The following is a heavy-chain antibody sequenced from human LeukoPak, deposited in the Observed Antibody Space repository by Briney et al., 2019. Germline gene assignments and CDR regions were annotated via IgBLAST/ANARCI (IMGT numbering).Heavy chain of an antibody. Sequence: GGSLRLSCAASGFTFSSYWMHWVRQVPGQGLVWVSHIDGDGRIINYGDSVKGRFTISRDNAKNILYLQMNSLRAEDTAVYYCARGFWTGVEYWGQGALVTVSS. V-gene: IGHV3-74*01. D-gene: IGHD3/OR15-3a*01. J-gene: IGHJ4*02. CDR3: ARGFWTGVEY. CDR2: IDGDGRII. CDR1: GFTFSSYW.